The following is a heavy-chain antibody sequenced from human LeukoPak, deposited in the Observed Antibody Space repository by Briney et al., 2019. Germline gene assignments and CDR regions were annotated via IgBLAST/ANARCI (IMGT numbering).Heavy chain of an antibody. CDR2: IIPILGIA. D-gene: IGHD6-19*01. V-gene: IGHV1-69*04. CDR3: ARDQGGWYYFDY. J-gene: IGHJ4*02. Sequence: ASVKVSCKASGGTFSSYAISWVRQAPGQGLEWMGRIIPILGIANYAQKFQGRVTITADKSTSTAYMELSSLRSEDTAVYYCARDQGGWYYFDYWGQGTLVTVSS. CDR1: GGTFSSYA.